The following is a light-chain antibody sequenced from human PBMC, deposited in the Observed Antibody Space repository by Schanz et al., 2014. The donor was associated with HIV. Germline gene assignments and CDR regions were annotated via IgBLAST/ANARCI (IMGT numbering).Light chain of an antibody. Sequence: DIVLTQSPDTLSVPPGERATLSCRASHSVSSNFFAWYQQKPGQAPRLLIFGASNRAAGIPDFTLTISRVEPEDYAVYYCQQYGSSPLTFGGGTKVEIK. V-gene: IGKV3-20*01. CDR1: HSVSSNF. J-gene: IGKJ4*01. CDR2: GAS. CDR3: QQYGSSPLT.